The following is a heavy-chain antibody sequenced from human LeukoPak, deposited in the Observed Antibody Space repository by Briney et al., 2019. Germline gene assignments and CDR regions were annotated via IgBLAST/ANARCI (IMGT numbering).Heavy chain of an antibody. D-gene: IGHD3-22*01. V-gene: IGHV4-59*01. CDR1: GGSLSSYY. CDR2: IYYSGST. CDR3: ARAGVVVTYNWFDP. Sequence: SETLSLTCTVSGGSLSSYYWSWIRQPPGKGLEWIGYIYYSGSTNYNPSLKSRVTISVDTSKNQFSLKLSSVTAADTAVYYCARAGVVVTYNWFDPWGQGTLVTVSS. J-gene: IGHJ5*02.